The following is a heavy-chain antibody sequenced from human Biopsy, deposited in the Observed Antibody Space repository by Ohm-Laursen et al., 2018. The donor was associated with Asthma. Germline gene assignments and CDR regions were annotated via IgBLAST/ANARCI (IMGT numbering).Heavy chain of an antibody. V-gene: IGHV4-61*01. D-gene: IGHD3-3*01. J-gene: IGHJ6*02. CDR3: ARGPEWSGLDI. Sequence: SETLSLTCTVSGGSVSSGSYYWSWIRQPPGKGLEWIGESDHRGNTNINPTLKSRVTISKDKSANEFSLKMRSVTAADTAIYYCARGPEWSGLDIWGQGTTVTVSS. CDR1: GGSVSSGSYY. CDR2: SDHRGNT.